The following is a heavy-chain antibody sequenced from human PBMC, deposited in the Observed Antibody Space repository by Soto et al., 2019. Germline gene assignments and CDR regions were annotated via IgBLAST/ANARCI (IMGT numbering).Heavy chain of an antibody. CDR2: ISGSGGTT. Sequence: EVQLLESGGGLVQPGRSLRLSCAASGFTFSNYAMSWVRQAPGQGLDWVSAISGSGGTTYYADSVKGRFTISRDNTKNTLFLQMNSLRAEDAAVYYCAKFFVETGSNTGWRESFHYWGQGTRVTVSS. D-gene: IGHD6-19*01. CDR3: AKFFVETGSNTGWRESFHY. CDR1: GFTFSNYA. J-gene: IGHJ4*02. V-gene: IGHV3-23*01.